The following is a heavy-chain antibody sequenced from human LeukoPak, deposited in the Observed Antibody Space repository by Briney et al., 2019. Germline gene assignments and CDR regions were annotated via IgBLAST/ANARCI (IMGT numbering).Heavy chain of an antibody. CDR2: IYAGGAT. Sequence: GSLRLSCSASGVTVSSNYLSWVRQAPGKGLEWGSGIYAGGATAYADSVKGRFIISRDNSKNTLYLQMNSLRAEDTALYYCAREGGDSMIQGVIADWGQGTLVTVSS. J-gene: IGHJ4*02. CDR3: AREGGDSMIQGVIAD. D-gene: IGHD3-10*01. V-gene: IGHV3-53*01. CDR1: GVTVSSNY.